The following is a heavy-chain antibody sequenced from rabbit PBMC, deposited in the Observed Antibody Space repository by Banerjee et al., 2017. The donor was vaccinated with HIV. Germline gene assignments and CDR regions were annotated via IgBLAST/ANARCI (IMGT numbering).Heavy chain of an antibody. V-gene: IGHV1S45*01. CDR1: GFDFSSYY. CDR3: ARAGYADYGGATGLDL. J-gene: IGHJ4*01. Sequence: QEQLKETGGGLVQPGGSLTLTCTASGFDFSSYYMCWVRQAPGKGLERIACIYTGSSGSTYYASWAKGRFTISKTSSTTVTLQMTSLTAADTATYFCARAGYADYGGATGLDLWGPGTLVTVS. CDR2: IYTGSSGST. D-gene: IGHD6-1*01.